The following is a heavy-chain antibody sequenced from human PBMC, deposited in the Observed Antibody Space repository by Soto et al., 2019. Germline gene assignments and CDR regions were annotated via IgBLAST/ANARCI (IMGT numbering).Heavy chain of an antibody. CDR2: IYATGSTI. CDR3: ATGHSYALGELPFDY. CDR1: GFTFNDYS. Sequence: GGSLRLSCAASGFTFNDYSMNWVRQAPGKGLEWLSYIYATGSTIYYADSVKGRFTISRDNAKDSLYLQMNSLRSEDTAVYYCATGHSYALGELPFDYWGQGTLVTVSS. V-gene: IGHV3-48*01. J-gene: IGHJ4*02. D-gene: IGHD3-10*01.